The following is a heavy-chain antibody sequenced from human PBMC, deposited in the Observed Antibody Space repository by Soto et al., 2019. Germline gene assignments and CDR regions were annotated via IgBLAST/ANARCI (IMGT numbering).Heavy chain of an antibody. CDR3: AKDATAVNGVWDPFDM. Sequence: PGGSLRLSCAASGFTFSAYAMSWVRQAPGKGLQWVSGVGGSDTDKHYADSVRGRFTVSRDNSKNTLYLQMNSLRADDTAVYYCAKDATAVNGVWDPFDMRGQGTEVTVS. CDR2: VGGSDTDK. CDR1: GFTFSAYA. V-gene: IGHV3-23*01. J-gene: IGHJ3*02. D-gene: IGHD2-8*01.